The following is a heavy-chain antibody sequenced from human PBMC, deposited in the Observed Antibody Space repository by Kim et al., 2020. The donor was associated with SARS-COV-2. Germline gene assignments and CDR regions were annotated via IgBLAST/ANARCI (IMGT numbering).Heavy chain of an antibody. J-gene: IGHJ3*02. V-gene: IGHV4-34*01. CDR3: ARAMVRGRAFDI. D-gene: IGHD3-10*01. Sequence: NHNPSLKSRVTISVDTSKNQFSLKLSAVTAADTAVYYCARAMVRGRAFDIWGQGTMVTVSS.